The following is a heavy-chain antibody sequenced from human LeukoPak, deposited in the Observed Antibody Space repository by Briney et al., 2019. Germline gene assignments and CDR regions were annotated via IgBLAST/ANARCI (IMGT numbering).Heavy chain of an antibody. J-gene: IGHJ4*02. CDR2: INPNSGGT. Sequence: ASVKVSCTASGYTFTGYYMHWVRQAPGQGLEWMGWINPNSGGTNYAQKFQGRVTMTRDTSISTAYMELSRLRSDDTAVYYCARSPYSSSWYFDYWGQGTLVTVSS. V-gene: IGHV1-2*02. CDR3: ARSPYSSSWYFDY. D-gene: IGHD6-13*01. CDR1: GYTFTGYY.